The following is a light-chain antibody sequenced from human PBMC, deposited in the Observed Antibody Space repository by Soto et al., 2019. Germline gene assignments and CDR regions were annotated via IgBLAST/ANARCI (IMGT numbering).Light chain of an antibody. V-gene: IGKV1-5*03. CDR3: QQYRHMRT. J-gene: IGKJ1*01. CDR2: EAS. Sequence: DLQMTQSPSTLSASVGDRVTIACRASQSIGTSLAWYQQKAGKAPKLLIYEASNLESGVPSRFSGSGSGTEFTLTISSLQPDDFATYSCQQYRHMRTFGQGTKVEIK. CDR1: QSIGTS.